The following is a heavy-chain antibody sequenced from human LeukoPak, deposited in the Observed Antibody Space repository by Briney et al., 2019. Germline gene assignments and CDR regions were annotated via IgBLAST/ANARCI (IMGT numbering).Heavy chain of an antibody. J-gene: IGHJ5*02. CDR1: GGSISSYY. V-gene: IGHV4-4*09. CDR3: ATSHDVKTAPYDL. D-gene: IGHD2-21*01. Sequence: PSETLSLTCTVSGGSISSYYWSWVRQSPGKGLEWIRYIFTSGWTDYSPSLKSRVTMSVDTSKNQLSMELRFLTAADTAVYYCATSHDVKTAPYDLWGQGTLVTVSS. CDR2: IFTSGWT.